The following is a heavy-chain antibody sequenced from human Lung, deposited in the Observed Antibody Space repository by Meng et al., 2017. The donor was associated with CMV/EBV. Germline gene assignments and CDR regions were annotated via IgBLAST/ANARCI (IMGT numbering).Heavy chain of an antibody. Sequence: GESLKISCAASGFTFSSYSMNWVHQAPGKGLEWVSSISSSSSYIYYADSVKGRFTISRDNAKNSLYLQMNSLRAEDTAVYYCARERTQDDFWSGYCFDYWGQGXLVTVSS. J-gene: IGHJ4*02. CDR1: GFTFSSYS. V-gene: IGHV3-21*01. D-gene: IGHD3-3*01. CDR2: ISSSSSYI. CDR3: ARERTQDDFWSGYCFDY.